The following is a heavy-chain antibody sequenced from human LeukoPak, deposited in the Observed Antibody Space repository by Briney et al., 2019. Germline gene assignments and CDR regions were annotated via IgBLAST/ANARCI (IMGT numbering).Heavy chain of an antibody. V-gene: IGHV4-4*07. Sequence: PSETLSLTCTVSGGSISSYYWSWIRQPAGKGLEWIGRIYSGGSTNYNPSLKSRVTMSVDSSNNQFSLKLSSMTAADTAVFYCARENTGSYREFDYWGQGTLVTVSS. CDR3: ARENTGSYREFDY. D-gene: IGHD1-26*01. J-gene: IGHJ4*02. CDR1: GGSISSYY. CDR2: IYSGGST.